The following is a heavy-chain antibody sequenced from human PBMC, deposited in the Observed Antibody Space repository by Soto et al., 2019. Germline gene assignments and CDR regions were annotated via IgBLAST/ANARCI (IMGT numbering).Heavy chain of an antibody. Sequence: QVQVQESGPGLVKPSETLSLTCTVSGDSITSGSFYWGWVRHSPGKGLEWIGSIYYSGSVFYNPSLESRVTISADVSRDQFSLKLTSVTAADTAVYYCARHGTALTAVNWFVSWGHGTLVTVSS. J-gene: IGHJ5*01. CDR3: ARHGTALTAVNWFVS. V-gene: IGHV4-39*01. CDR1: GDSITSGSFY. D-gene: IGHD2-21*02. CDR2: IYYSGSV.